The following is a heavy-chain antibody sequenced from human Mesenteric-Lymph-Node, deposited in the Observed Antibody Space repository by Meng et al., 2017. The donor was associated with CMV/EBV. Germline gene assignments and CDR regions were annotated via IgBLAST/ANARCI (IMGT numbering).Heavy chain of an antibody. CDR1: GYTFTRYA. Sequence: CNASGYTFTRYAIHWVRQAPGQRLEWMGWMNAGDGNTKYSQKLQARVTFSRDTSASIAYMELSSLKSEDTAVYYCARDRMGGSYSTDYWGQGTLVTVSS. V-gene: IGHV1-3*01. CDR2: MNAGDGNT. CDR3: ARDRMGGSYSTDY. J-gene: IGHJ4*02. D-gene: IGHD1-26*01.